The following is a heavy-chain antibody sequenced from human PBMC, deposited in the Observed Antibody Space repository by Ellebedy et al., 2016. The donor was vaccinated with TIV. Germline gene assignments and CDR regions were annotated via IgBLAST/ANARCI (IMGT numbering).Heavy chain of an antibody. CDR3: ARGGRELLPDYYYYGMDV. D-gene: IGHD1-26*01. J-gene: IGHJ6*02. Sequence: AASVKVSCKASGYTFTGYYMHWVRQAPGQGLEWMGWINPNSGGTNYAQKFQGWVTITRDTSISTAYMELSRLRSDDTALYYCARGGRELLPDYYYYGMDVWGQGTTVTVSS. CDR1: GYTFTGYY. V-gene: IGHV1-2*04. CDR2: INPNSGGT.